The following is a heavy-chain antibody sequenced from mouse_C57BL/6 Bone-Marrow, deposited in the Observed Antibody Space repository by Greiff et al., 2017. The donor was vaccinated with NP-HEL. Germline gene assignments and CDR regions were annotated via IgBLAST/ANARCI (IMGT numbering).Heavy chain of an antibody. V-gene: IGHV1-55*01. CDR1: GYTFTSYW. CDR3: ARPLLRFRYFDV. CDR2: IYPGSGSP. D-gene: IGHD1-1*01. Sequence: QVQLQQPGAELVKPGASVKMSCKASGYTFTSYWITWVKQRPGQGLEWIGDIYPGSGSPNYNEKFQSKAILTVDTSSSTAYMQLSSLTPYDSAVYYCARPLLRFRYFDVWGTGTTGTVSP. J-gene: IGHJ1*03.